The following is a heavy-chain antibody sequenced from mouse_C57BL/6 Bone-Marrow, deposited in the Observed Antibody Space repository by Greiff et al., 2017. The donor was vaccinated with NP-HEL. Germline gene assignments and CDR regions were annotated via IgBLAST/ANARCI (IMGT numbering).Heavy chain of an antibody. Sequence: QVQLQQPGAELVKPGASVKMSCKASGYTFTSYWITWVKQRPGQGLEWIGDIYPGSGSTNYNEKFKSKATMTVDTSSSTAYMQLSSLTSEDSAVYYCAMGDYYGPARGWYFDVWGTGTTVTVSS. CDR3: AMGDYYGPARGWYFDV. CDR2: IYPGSGST. D-gene: IGHD1-2*01. J-gene: IGHJ1*03. V-gene: IGHV1-55*01. CDR1: GYTFTSYW.